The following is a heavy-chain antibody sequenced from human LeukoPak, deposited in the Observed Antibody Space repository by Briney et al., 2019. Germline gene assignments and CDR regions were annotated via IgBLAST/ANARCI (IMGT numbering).Heavy chain of an antibody. Sequence: GSLRLSCAASGFTFSSYWMSWVRQAPGKGLEWVAMISYDGNSKQYADLVKGRFTISRDNSKNTLYLQMNSLRTEDTAVYHCAKDLYGSGWYNYFDPWGQGALVTVSS. CDR1: GFTFSSYW. CDR2: ISYDGNSK. J-gene: IGHJ5*02. D-gene: IGHD6-19*01. V-gene: IGHV3-30*18. CDR3: AKDLYGSGWYNYFDP.